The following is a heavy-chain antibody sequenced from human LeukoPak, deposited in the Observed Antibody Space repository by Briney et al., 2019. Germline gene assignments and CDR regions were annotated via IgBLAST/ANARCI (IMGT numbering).Heavy chain of an antibody. D-gene: IGHD4/OR15-4a*01. CDR1: GGSISSYY. V-gene: IGHV4-4*07. CDR3: AREGGANRPLDY. Sequence: SETLSLTCTVSGGSISSYYWSWIRQPAGKGLEWIGRIYTSGSTNYDPSLKSRVTMSVDTSKNQLSLRLSSVTAADTAVYYCAREGGANRPLDYWGQGTLVTVSS. CDR2: IYTSGST. J-gene: IGHJ4*02.